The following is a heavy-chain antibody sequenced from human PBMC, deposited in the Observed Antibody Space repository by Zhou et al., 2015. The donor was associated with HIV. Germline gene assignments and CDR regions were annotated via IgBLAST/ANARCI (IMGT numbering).Heavy chain of an antibody. CDR2: INPNNGGT. V-gene: IGHV1-2*06. CDR1: GYTFTGHY. J-gene: IGHJ6*02. Sequence: QVQLVQSGAEVKKPGASVKVSCKASGYTFTGHYMHWVRQAPGQGFEWMGRINPNNGGTIYAQKFQGRVTITADKSTSTAYMELSSLRSEDTAVYYCARVKRWAVPAATHRYYYYGMDVWGQGTTVTVSS. D-gene: IGHD2-2*01. CDR3: ARVKRWAVPAATHRYYYYGMDV.